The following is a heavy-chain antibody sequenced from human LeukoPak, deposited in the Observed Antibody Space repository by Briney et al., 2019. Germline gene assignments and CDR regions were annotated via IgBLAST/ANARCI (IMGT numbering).Heavy chain of an antibody. D-gene: IGHD3-10*01. CDR1: GSIFTSYW. J-gene: IGHJ4*02. V-gene: IGHV5-51*01. Sequence: GASLEISCKGSGSIFTSYWIGWVRPLRGKGLEWMGIIYPGDSDTRYSPSFQGQVTISADKSISTAYLQWSSLKASDTAMYYCARHAPDYGSGSTIDYWGQGTLVTVSS. CDR2: IYPGDSDT. CDR3: ARHAPDYGSGSTIDY.